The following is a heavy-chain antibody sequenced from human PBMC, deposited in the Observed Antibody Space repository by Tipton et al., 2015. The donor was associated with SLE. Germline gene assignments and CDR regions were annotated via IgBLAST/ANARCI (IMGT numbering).Heavy chain of an antibody. CDR3: ARGYSSAVWFDA. Sequence: SLRLSCVASGFIFSHYGMHWVRQAPGKGLEWVAGIWYDGNNKYYADSVKGRFIISRDNSKNTLFLEMNSLRAEDTAVYFCARGYSSAVWFDAWGQGTPVTVSS. D-gene: IGHD4-11*01. CDR1: GFIFSHYG. CDR2: IWYDGNNK. V-gene: IGHV3-33*01. J-gene: IGHJ5*02.